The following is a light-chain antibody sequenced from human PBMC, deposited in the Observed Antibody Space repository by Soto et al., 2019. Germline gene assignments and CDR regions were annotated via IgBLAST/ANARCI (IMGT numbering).Light chain of an antibody. CDR3: CSYAGSSTLYV. V-gene: IGLV2-23*01. CDR1: SSDVGSYNL. J-gene: IGLJ1*01. CDR2: EGS. Sequence: QSVLTQPASVSGSPGQSTTISCTGTSSDVGSYNLVSWYQQHPGKAPKLMIYEGSKRPSGVSNRFSSSKSGNTASLTISGLQAEDEADYYCCSYAGSSTLYVFGTGTKVTVL.